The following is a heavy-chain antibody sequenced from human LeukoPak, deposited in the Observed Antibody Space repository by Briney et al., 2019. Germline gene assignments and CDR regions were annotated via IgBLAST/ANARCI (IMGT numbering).Heavy chain of an antibody. D-gene: IGHD3-10*01. CDR1: ADTFNSYS. CDR2: IIPMSDMT. J-gene: IGHJ6*02. V-gene: IGHV1-69*04. Sequence: SVKVSCKGSADTFNSYSINWVRQAPGQGLEWMGRIIPMSDMTHYAQRFDDRVTIIADKSTSTAYLELSSLRSEDTAVYYCARDPYYYGSGNYVYGLDVWGQGTTVTVSS. CDR3: ARDPYYYGSGNYVYGLDV.